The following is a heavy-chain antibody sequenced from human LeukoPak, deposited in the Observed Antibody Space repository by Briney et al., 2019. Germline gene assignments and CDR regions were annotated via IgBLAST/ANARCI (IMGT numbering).Heavy chain of an antibody. CDR3: ARQLGSTASTSYYFD. Sequence: SETLSLTCTVSRASLSSDYWSWVRQPPGKGLQWIGYIDKSGYTNYNPSLKSRVAISLDTSKKQFSLNLKSVTAADTAVYYCARQLGSTASTSYYFDIGAREPWSPSP. J-gene: IGHJ4*02. D-gene: IGHD2/OR15-2a*01. CDR1: RASLSSDY. CDR2: IDKSGYT. V-gene: IGHV4-59*01.